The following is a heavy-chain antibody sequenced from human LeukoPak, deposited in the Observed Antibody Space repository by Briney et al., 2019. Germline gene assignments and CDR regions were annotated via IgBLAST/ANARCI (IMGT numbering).Heavy chain of an antibody. V-gene: IGHV3-53*01. J-gene: IGHJ4*02. CDR2: IFSGGTT. Sequence: PGGSLRLSCAASGFTVSSNHMSWVRQAPGKGLEWVSVIFSGGTTYYADSVKGRFTISRDNSKNTVYLQMNSLRVEDTAVYYCAVQTFDSWGQGTLVTVSS. CDR3: AVQTFDS. CDR1: GFTVSSNH.